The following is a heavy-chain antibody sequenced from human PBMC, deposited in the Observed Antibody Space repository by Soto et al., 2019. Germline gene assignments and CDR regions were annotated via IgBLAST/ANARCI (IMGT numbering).Heavy chain of an antibody. CDR3: AREGSYSAYNFAHGIQLWSFDF. J-gene: IGHJ4*02. Sequence: ETLSLTCTVSGGSINTFYWSWVWQPAGKGLEWIGRIFSSGSTSFNPSLESRVAMSVDTSKNHFSLNLSSVTAADMAVYYCAREGSYSAYNFAHGIQLWSFDFWGQGALVTVSS. CDR1: GGSINTFY. CDR2: IFSSGST. D-gene: IGHD5-12*01. V-gene: IGHV4-4*07.